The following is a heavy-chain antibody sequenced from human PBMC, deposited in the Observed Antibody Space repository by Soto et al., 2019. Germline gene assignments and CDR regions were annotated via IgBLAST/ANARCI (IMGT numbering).Heavy chain of an antibody. CDR3: ARDGPYSGTSRGYYYYGMDV. J-gene: IGHJ6*02. CDR2: ISAYNGNT. V-gene: IGHV1-18*01. D-gene: IGHD2-15*01. Sequence: ASVKVSCKASGYTFNSYGISWVRQAPGQGLEWMGWISAYNGNTNYAQKLQGRVTMTTDTSTSTAYMELRSLRSDDTAVYYCARDGPYSGTSRGYYYYGMDVWGQGTTVTVSS. CDR1: GYTFNSYG.